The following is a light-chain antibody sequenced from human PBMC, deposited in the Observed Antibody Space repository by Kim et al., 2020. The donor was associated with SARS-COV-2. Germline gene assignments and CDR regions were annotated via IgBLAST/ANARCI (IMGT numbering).Light chain of an antibody. CDR1: QGISSY. Sequence: DIQLTQSPSFLSASVGDRVTITCRASQGISSYLAWYQQKPGKAPKLLIYAASTLQSGVPSSFSGSGSGTEYSLTNSSLQAEDFAAYYCQQLNSYPRLTFGGGTKVDIK. V-gene: IGKV1-9*01. CDR3: QQLNSYPRLT. CDR2: AAS. J-gene: IGKJ4*01.